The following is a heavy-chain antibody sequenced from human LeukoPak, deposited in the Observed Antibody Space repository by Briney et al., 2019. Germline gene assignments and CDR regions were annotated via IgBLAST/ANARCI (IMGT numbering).Heavy chain of an antibody. V-gene: IGHV3-21*01. CDR2: ITASSTAI. J-gene: IGHJ4*02. Sequence: PGGSLRLSCAASGFTFNTYTMNWVRQAPGKGLEWVSSITASSTAIYSADSVKGRFTVSRDNAKNSLYLQMNSLRAEDTAVYYCARETDSTLFDYWGQGALVTVSS. CDR1: GFTFNTYT. CDR3: ARETDSTLFDY. D-gene: IGHD2-2*01.